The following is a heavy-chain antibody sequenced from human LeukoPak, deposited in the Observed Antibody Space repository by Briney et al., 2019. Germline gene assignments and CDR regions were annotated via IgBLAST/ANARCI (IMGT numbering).Heavy chain of an antibody. CDR3: AASPDYYDSSGYSYYFDY. J-gene: IGHJ4*02. V-gene: IGHV1-58*01. CDR1: GFTFTSSA. D-gene: IGHD3-22*01. Sequence: GASVKVSCKASGFTFTSSAVQWVRQARGQRLEWIGWIVVGNGNTNYAQKFQERVTTTRDMSTSTAYMELSSLRSEDTAVYYCAASPDYYDSSGYSYYFDYWGRGTLVTASS. CDR2: IVVGNGNT.